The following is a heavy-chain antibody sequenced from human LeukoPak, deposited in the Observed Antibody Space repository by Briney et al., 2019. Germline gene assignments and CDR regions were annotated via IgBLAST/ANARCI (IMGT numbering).Heavy chain of an antibody. Sequence: ASVPVSCKVSGYTLTELSMHWVRQAPGKGLEWMGGFDPEDGETIYAQKFQGRVTMTEDTSTDTAYMELSSLRSEDTAVYYCATDRTYSSGWYVCYYFDYRGAGNLGTVSS. J-gene: IGHJ4*02. CDR3: ATDRTYSSGWYVCYYFDY. V-gene: IGHV1-24*01. D-gene: IGHD6-19*01. CDR2: FDPEDGET. CDR1: GYTLTELS.